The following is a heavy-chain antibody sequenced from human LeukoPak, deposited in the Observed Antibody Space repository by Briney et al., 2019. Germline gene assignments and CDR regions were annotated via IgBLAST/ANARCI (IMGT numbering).Heavy chain of an antibody. D-gene: IGHD3-10*01. CDR2: INHSGST. Sequence: SETLSLTCAVYGGSFSGYYWSWIRQPPGKGPEWIGEINHSGSTNYNPSLKSRVTISVDTSKNQFSLKLSSVTAADTAVYYCARRGVRGVSYYFDYWGQGTLVTVSS. J-gene: IGHJ4*02. V-gene: IGHV4-34*01. CDR1: GGSFSGYY. CDR3: ARRGVRGVSYYFDY.